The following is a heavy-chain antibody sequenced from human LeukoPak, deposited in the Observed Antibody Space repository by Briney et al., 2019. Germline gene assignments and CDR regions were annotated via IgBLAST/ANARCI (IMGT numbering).Heavy chain of an antibody. V-gene: IGHV3-48*01. J-gene: IGHJ4*02. CDR1: GFTFSSYS. D-gene: IGHD5-18*01. Sequence: PGGSLRLSCAASGFTFSSYSMNWVRQAPGKGLEWVSYISSSSTIYYADSVKGRFTISRDNSKNTLYLQMNSLRAEDTAVYYCFDTAMAGYWGQGTLVTVSS. CDR2: ISSSSTI. CDR3: FDTAMAGY.